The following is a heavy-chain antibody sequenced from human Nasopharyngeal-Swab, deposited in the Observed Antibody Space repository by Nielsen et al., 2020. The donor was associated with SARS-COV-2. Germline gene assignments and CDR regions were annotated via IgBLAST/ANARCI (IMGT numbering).Heavy chain of an antibody. J-gene: IGHJ4*02. Sequence: SETLSLTCTVSGGSISSSSHYWGWIRQPPGKGLEWIWTTSYSGSTYYNPSLRSRVTISVDTSKNQFSLKLNSVTAADTAVYYCARDWGVAARPDYWGQGTLVTVSS. D-gene: IGHD6-6*01. CDR3: ARDWGVAARPDY. V-gene: IGHV4-39*07. CDR1: GGSISSSSHY. CDR2: TSYSGST.